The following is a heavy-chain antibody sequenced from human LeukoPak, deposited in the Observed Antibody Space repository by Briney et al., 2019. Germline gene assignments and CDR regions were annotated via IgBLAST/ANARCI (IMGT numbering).Heavy chain of an antibody. CDR3: ARDLGAIFPAFDT. D-gene: IGHD3-3*01. CDR2: IYSGGST. J-gene: IGHJ3*02. V-gene: IGHV3-66*01. CDR1: GFTVSSNY. Sequence: PGGSLRLSCAASGFTVSSNYMSWVRQAPGKGLECVSVIYSGGSTYYADSVKGRFTISRDNSKNTLYTQMNSLRAEDTAVYYCARDLGAIFPAFDTWGQGTMVTVSS.